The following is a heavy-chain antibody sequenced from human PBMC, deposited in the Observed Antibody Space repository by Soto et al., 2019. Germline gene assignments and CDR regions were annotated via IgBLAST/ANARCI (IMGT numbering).Heavy chain of an antibody. J-gene: IGHJ4*02. V-gene: IGHV3-23*01. Sequence: EVQLLESGGALTQPGGSLRLSCSASGFTFGNYAMNWVRQAPGKGLEWVPTISDSTSKTYYADSLKGRFTIYRDNSKNLLLLQLNTLRAEDTAVYICARGYVRSWAHFDYWGQGTQVIVSS. CDR1: GFTFGNYA. CDR2: ISDSTSKT. CDR3: ARGYVRSWAHFDY. D-gene: IGHD2-15*01.